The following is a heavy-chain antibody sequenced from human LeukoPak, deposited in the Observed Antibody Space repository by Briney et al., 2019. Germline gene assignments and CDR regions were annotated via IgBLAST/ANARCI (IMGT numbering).Heavy chain of an antibody. J-gene: IGHJ3*02. D-gene: IGHD5-18*01. V-gene: IGHV3-43D*04. CDR3: AKDIEGIAMVTYAFDI. Sequence: GGSLRLSCAASGFTFDDYAMHWVRQAPGMGLEWVPLISWDGGSTYYADSVKGRFTISRDNSKNSLYLQMNSLRAEDTALYYCAKDIEGIAMVTYAFDIWGQGIMVTVSS. CDR2: ISWDGGST. CDR1: GFTFDDYA.